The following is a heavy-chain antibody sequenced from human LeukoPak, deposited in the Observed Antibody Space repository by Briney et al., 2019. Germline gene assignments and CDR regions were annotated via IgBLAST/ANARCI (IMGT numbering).Heavy chain of an antibody. Sequence: ASVKVSRTASGYTFTSYDINWVRQATGQGLEWMGWMNPNSGNTGYAQKFQGRVTMTRNTSISTAYMELSSLRSEDTAVYYCARIPRGRGSSWWRAGWVYFDYWGQGTLVTVSS. V-gene: IGHV1-8*01. CDR3: ARIPRGRGSSWWRAGWVYFDY. J-gene: IGHJ4*02. CDR1: GYTFTSYD. D-gene: IGHD6-13*01. CDR2: MNPNSGNT.